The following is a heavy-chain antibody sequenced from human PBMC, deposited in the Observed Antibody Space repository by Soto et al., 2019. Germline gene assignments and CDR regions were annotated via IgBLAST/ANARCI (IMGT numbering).Heavy chain of an antibody. CDR1: GYTFTSYG. D-gene: IGHD2-15*01. J-gene: IGHJ6*02. Sequence: GASVKVSCKASGYTFTSYGISWVRQAPGQGLEWMGWISAYNGNTNYAQKLQGRVTMTTDTSTSTAYMELRSLRSDDTAVYYCARGALGYCSGGSCAYYYYGMDVWGQGTTVTVSS. V-gene: IGHV1-18*01. CDR2: ISAYNGNT. CDR3: ARGALGYCSGGSCAYYYYGMDV.